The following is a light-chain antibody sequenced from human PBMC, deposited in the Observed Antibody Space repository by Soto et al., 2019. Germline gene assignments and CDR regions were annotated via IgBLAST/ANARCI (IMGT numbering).Light chain of an antibody. Sequence: ILLTQSPSALSASGGERVAISCRASQGIDTSLAWYQQKPGKAPKLLIYAPSNFQSGVPSRFSGSGSGTHFTLTISSLQPEDFATYYCQQLHGYPITFGQGTRLEIK. CDR2: APS. CDR1: QGIDTS. V-gene: IGKV1-9*01. J-gene: IGKJ5*01. CDR3: QQLHGYPIT.